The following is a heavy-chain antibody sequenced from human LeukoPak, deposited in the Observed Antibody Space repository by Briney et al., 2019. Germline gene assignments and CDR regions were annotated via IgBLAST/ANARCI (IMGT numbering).Heavy chain of an antibody. CDR1: GFTFSSYA. CDR3: AKGSVEQWPLDY. J-gene: IGHJ4*02. V-gene: IGHV3-23*01. D-gene: IGHD6-19*01. Sequence: GGSLRLSCAASGFTFSSYAMSWVRQAPGKGLEWVSVISGSGGTTYYADSVKGRFTISRDSSKNTLYLQMNSLRAEDTAVYYCAKGSVEQWPLDYWGQGTLVTVSS. CDR2: ISGSGGTT.